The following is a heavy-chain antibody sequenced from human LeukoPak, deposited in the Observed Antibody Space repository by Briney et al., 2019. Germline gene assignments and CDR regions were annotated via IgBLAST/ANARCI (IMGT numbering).Heavy chain of an antibody. Sequence: SETLSLTCAVSGGSISSGNWWSWVRQPPGKGLEWIGEFYDGWSTNYNPSLKSRVTISVDKSNNQFYLKLNSVTAADTAVYYCARRRYGSAFDIWGQGTMVTVSS. CDR1: GGSISSGNW. CDR2: FYDGWST. D-gene: IGHD3-10*01. V-gene: IGHV4-4*02. CDR3: ARRRYGSAFDI. J-gene: IGHJ3*02.